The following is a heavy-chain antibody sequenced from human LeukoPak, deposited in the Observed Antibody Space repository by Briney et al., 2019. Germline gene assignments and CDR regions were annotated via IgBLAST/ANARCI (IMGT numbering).Heavy chain of an antibody. V-gene: IGHV3-23*01. Sequence: GGSLRLSCAASGFTFRSYAMSWVLQAPGKGLEWVSTISASGGSTGYADSVKGRFTISRDNSKNTLYLQMNSLRAEDTTVYYCTKDDGYYDSSGSFLFDSWGQGTLVPVSS. CDR1: GFTFRSYA. J-gene: IGHJ4*02. CDR2: ISASGGST. D-gene: IGHD3-22*01. CDR3: TKDDGYYDSSGSFLFDS.